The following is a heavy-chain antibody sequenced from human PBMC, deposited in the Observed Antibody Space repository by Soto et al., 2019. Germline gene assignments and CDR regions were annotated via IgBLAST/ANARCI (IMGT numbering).Heavy chain of an antibody. V-gene: IGHV3-74*01. J-gene: IGHJ6*02. CDR2: INSDGSST. D-gene: IGHD3-3*01. Sequence: TGGSLRLCCAASGFTFSSYWMHWVRQAPGKGLVWVSRINSDGSSTSYADSVKGRFTISRDNAKNTLYLQMNSLRAEDTAVYYCAKVLRFLEWSDYYYYGMDVWGQGTTVTVSS. CDR1: GFTFSSYW. CDR3: AKVLRFLEWSDYYYYGMDV.